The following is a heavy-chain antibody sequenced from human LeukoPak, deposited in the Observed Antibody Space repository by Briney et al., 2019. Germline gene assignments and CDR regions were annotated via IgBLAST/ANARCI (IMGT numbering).Heavy chain of an antibody. CDR2: ISWNSGSI. D-gene: IGHD6-13*01. CDR1: GFTFDDYA. J-gene: IGHJ4*02. Sequence: GRSLRLSCAASGFTFDDYAMHWVRQAPGKGLEWVSGISWNSGSIGYADSVKGRFTISRDNAKNSLYLQMNSLRAEDMALYYCAKDKAAAGIGPFDYWGQGTLVTVSS. CDR3: AKDKAAAGIGPFDY. V-gene: IGHV3-9*03.